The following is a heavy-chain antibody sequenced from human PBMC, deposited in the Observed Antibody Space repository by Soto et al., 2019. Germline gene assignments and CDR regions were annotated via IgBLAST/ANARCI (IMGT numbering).Heavy chain of an antibody. V-gene: IGHV1-46*03. D-gene: IGHD2-15*01. Sequence: SVKVSCKASGYTFTSYYMHWVRQAPGQGLEWMGIINPSGGSTSYAQKFQGRVTMTRDTSTSTVYMELSSLRSEDTAVYYCARVGPIGVVAAKTRFFTFFDYWGQGTLVTVSS. CDR2: INPSGGST. CDR1: GYTFTSYY. J-gene: IGHJ4*02. CDR3: ARVGPIGVVAAKTRFFTFFDY.